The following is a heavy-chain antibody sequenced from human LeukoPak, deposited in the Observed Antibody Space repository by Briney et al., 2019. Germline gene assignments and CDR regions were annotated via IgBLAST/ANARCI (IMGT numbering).Heavy chain of an antibody. J-gene: IGHJ3*01. CDR3: ARDGFNFADAFDA. V-gene: IGHV3-48*03. D-gene: IGHD5-24*01. CDR2: IRSSGTPI. Sequence: GGSLRLSCVAPGFTFSSYEMNWVRQAPGKGLEWVSYIRSSGTPIYYADSVKGRFTISRDNAKNSLYLQMNNLRAEDTAVYYCARDGFNFADAFDAWGQGTLVTVSS. CDR1: GFTFSSYE.